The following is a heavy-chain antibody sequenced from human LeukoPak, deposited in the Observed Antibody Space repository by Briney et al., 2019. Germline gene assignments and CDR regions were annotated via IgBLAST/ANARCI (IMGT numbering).Heavy chain of an antibody. D-gene: IGHD3-10*01. V-gene: IGHV3-21*01. J-gene: IGHJ3*02. Sequence: GGSLRLSCAASGFTFSSYSMNWVRQAPGKGLEWVSSISSSSSYIYYADPVKGRFTISRDNAKNSLYLQMNSLRAEDTAVYYCARVGTMVRGVIGAFDIWGQGTMVTVSS. CDR2: ISSSSSYI. CDR3: ARVGTMVRGVIGAFDI. CDR1: GFTFSSYS.